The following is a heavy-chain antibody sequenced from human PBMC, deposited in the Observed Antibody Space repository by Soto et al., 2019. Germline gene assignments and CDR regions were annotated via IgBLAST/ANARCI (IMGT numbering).Heavy chain of an antibody. V-gene: IGHV1-2*04. J-gene: IGHJ4*02. CDR1: GYTFTGYY. Sequence: ASVKVSCKASGYTFTGYYMHWVRQAPGQGLEWMGWINPNSGGTNYAQKFQGWVTMTRDTSISTAYMELSRLRSDDTAVYYCAKFNGYGDSSILLHWGQGTLVTVSS. D-gene: IGHD4-17*01. CDR3: AKFNGYGDSSILLH. CDR2: INPNSGGT.